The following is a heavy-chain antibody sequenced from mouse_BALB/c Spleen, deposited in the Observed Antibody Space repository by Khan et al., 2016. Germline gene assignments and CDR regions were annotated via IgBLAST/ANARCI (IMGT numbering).Heavy chain of an antibody. J-gene: IGHJ3*01. CDR2: ISYSGST. Sequence: EVQLQESGPGLVKPSQSLSLTCTVTGYSITSDYAWNWIRQFPGNKLEWMGYISYSGSTSYNPSLNSRISITRDTSKNQFFLQLNSVTTEDTATYYCARSMITTGFAYWGQGTLVTVSA. CDR3: ARSMITTGFAY. D-gene: IGHD2-4*01. CDR1: GYSITSDYA. V-gene: IGHV3-2*02.